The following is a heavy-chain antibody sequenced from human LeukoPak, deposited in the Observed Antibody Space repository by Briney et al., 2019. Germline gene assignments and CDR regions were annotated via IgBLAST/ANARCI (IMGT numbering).Heavy chain of an antibody. Sequence: GGSLRLSCAASGFTFSDYYMTWIRQAPGKGLEWVSYISDSGSTMYYADSVKGRFTVSRDNGKNSLYLQMNSLRAEDTAVYYCARDDGDYSDSGTYYRDAYWGQGTLVTVSS. CDR3: ARDDGDYSDSGTYYRDAY. CDR1: GFTFSDYY. D-gene: IGHD3-10*01. CDR2: ISDSGSTM. J-gene: IGHJ4*02. V-gene: IGHV3-11*04.